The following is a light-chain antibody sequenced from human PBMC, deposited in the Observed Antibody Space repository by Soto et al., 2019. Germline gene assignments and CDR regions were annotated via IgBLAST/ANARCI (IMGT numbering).Light chain of an antibody. V-gene: IGKV4-1*01. Sequence: DIVMTQSPDSLAVSLGERATVNCKSSQSVLHRSSNKNFLAWYQQKPGQPPKLLISWASTRESGVPDRFSGSGSETDFALTISSLQAEDVAVYFCQHYYHNPWTFGQGTKVEIK. CDR1: QSVLHRSSNKNF. J-gene: IGKJ1*01. CDR2: WAS. CDR3: QHYYHNPWT.